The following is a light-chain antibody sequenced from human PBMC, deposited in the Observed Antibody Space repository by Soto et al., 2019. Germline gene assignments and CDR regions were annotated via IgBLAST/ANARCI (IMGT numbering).Light chain of an antibody. J-gene: IGLJ3*02. CDR3: LLYYGGARV. Sequence: QAVVTQEPSLTVSPGGTVTLTCASSTGAVTSGYYPNWFQQKPGQAPRALIYSTSNKQSWTPARFSGSLLGGKAALTLSGAQPEDEAEYYCLLYYGGARVFGGRTKVTVL. CDR2: STS. V-gene: IGLV7-43*01. CDR1: TGAVTSGYY.